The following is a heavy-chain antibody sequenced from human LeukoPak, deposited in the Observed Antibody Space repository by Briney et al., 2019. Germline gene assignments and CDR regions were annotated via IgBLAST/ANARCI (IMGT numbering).Heavy chain of an antibody. Sequence: GGSLRLSCAASGFRFSKSSMLWFRQAPGKGREWVSSISIGSSPYTYYADSLKGRFTISRDNAKNSVCLQMNSLSPEDTAVYYCASYTLWYGDSWGQGTLVTVSS. CDR2: ISIGSSPYT. J-gene: IGHJ4*02. D-gene: IGHD3-10*01. V-gene: IGHV3-21*06. CDR3: ASYTLWYGDS. CDR1: GFRFSKSS.